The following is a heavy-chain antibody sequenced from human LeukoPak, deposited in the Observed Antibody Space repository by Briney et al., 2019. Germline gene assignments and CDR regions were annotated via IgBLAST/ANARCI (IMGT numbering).Heavy chain of an antibody. Sequence: GGSLRLSCAASGFTFSSYWMSWVRQAPGKGLEWVANIKQDGSEKYYVDSVKGRFTISRDNAKNSLYLQMNSLRAEDTAVYYCARAYSCYDYYFDYWGQGTLVTVSS. J-gene: IGHJ4*02. V-gene: IGHV3-7*04. CDR1: GFTFSSYW. CDR2: IKQDGSEK. CDR3: ARAYSCYDYYFDY. D-gene: IGHD5-12*01.